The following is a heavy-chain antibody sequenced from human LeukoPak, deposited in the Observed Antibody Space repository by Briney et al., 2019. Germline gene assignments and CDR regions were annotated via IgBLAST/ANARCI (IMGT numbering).Heavy chain of an antibody. CDR3: VKETNFYDSSNYFDY. J-gene: IGHJ4*02. CDR2: ISSSSSTI. V-gene: IGHV3-48*04. CDR1: GFTFSSYS. Sequence: GSLKLSCAASGFTFSSYSMNWVRQAPGKGLEWVSYISSSSSTIYYADSVKGRFTISRDNAKNSLYLQMNSLRPEDTALYYCVKETNFYDSSNYFDYWGQGTLVTVSS. D-gene: IGHD3-22*01.